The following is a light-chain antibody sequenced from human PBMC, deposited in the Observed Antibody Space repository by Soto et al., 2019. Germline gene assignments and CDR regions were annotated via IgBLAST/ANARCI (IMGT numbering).Light chain of an antibody. Sequence: DIQMTQSPFTLSASVGDRVTITCRASQSISGYLAWYQQKLGKAPKLLIFDVSSLESGVPSRFSGSGSGTEFTLTINNLQPDDVATYYCQQDNRYFTFGGGTKVEIK. CDR3: QQDNRYFT. CDR1: QSISGY. CDR2: DVS. V-gene: IGKV1-5*01. J-gene: IGKJ4*01.